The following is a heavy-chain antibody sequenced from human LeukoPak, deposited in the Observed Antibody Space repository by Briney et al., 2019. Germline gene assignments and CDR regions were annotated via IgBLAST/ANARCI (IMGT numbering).Heavy chain of an antibody. CDR2: ISTYNGHT. V-gene: IGHV1-18*04. Sequence: ASVSVSCKASGYTFTSYGITWVRQAPGQGLEWMGWISTYNGHTNYAQNFQGRVTMTTDTSTTTAYMELRSLRSDDTAVYYCARGSQQLDYWGQGTLVTVSS. CDR3: ARGSQQLDY. J-gene: IGHJ4*02. CDR1: GYTFTSYG. D-gene: IGHD6-13*01.